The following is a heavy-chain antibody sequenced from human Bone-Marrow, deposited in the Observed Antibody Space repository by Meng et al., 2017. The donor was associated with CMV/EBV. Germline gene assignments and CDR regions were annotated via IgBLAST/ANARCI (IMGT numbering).Heavy chain of an antibody. CDR1: GYSFTSYW. D-gene: IGHD4-17*01. Sequence: GESLKISCKGSGYSFTSYWIGWVRQMPGKGLEWMGIIYPGDSDTRYSPSFQGQVTFSVDKSIRTAYLQWSSLKASDTAIYYCARRGMMTTRGYWFDPWGPGTLVTVSS. CDR2: IYPGDSDT. J-gene: IGHJ5*02. V-gene: IGHV5-51*01. CDR3: ARRGMMTTRGYWFDP.